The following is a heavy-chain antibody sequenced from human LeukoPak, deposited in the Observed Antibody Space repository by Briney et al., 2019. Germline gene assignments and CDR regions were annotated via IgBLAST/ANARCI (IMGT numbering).Heavy chain of an antibody. CDR2: ISSSSDYT. V-gene: IGHV3-11*03. D-gene: IGHD3-16*02. J-gene: IGHJ4*02. Sequence: GGSLRLSCAASGFTFSDYHMSWIRQAPGKGLEWVSYISSSSDYTNYADSVKGRFTISRDNAKKSLYLQMDSLRAEDTAVYYCVRHTGPSGWGQGTLVTVSS. CDR3: VRHTGPSG. CDR1: GFTFSDYH.